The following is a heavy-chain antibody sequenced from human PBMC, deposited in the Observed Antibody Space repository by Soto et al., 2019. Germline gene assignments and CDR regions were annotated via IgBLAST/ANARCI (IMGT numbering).Heavy chain of an antibody. D-gene: IGHD6-13*01. V-gene: IGHV1-8*01. CDR1: GYTFNTYD. CDR2: MNPNTGST. CDR3: ARTMGGIAAAGSDF. Sequence: QVQLVQSGAEVKKPGASVKVSCKASGYTFNTYDIEWVRLATGQGLEWMGSMNPNTGSTDYAQKFQGRVPMTMTTSIGTAYLELSSLRSDDTAIYYCARTMGGIAAAGSDFWGQGTLVTVSA. J-gene: IGHJ4*02.